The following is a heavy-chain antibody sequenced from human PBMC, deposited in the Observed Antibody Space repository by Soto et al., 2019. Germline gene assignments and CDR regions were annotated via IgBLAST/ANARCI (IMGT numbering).Heavy chain of an antibody. CDR3: ARQPYSSSWYWFDP. CDR1: GYTFTSYG. V-gene: IGHV1-18*01. D-gene: IGHD6-13*01. J-gene: IGHJ5*02. Sequence: ASVKVSCKASGYTFTSYGSSWVRQAPGQGLEWMGWISAYNGNTNYAQKLQGRVTMTTDTSTSTAYMELRSLRSDDTAVYYCARQPYSSSWYWFDPWGQGTLVTVSS. CDR2: ISAYNGNT.